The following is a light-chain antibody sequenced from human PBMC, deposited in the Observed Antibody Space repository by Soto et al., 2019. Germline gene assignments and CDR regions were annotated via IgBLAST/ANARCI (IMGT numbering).Light chain of an antibody. CDR3: SPYTSSSTLYV. CDR1: SSDVGGYTY. CDR2: EVN. J-gene: IGLJ1*01. Sequence: QSALTQPASVSGSPRQSITISCTGASSDVGGYTYVSWYQQHPGKAPKLMIYEVNNRPSGVSHRFSGSKSGNTASLTISGLQAEDEADYYCSPYTSSSTLYVFGTGTKVTVL. V-gene: IGLV2-14*01.